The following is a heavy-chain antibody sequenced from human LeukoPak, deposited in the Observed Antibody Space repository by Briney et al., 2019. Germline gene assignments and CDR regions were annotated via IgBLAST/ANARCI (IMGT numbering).Heavy chain of an antibody. J-gene: IGHJ4*02. Sequence: GASVKVSCKASGYTFTSYGISWVRQAPGQGLEWMGWIGVYNGNTNYAQKLQGRVTMTTDTSTSTAYMELRSLRSDDTAVYYCARGPSGCSSTSCYLDYWGQGTLVTVSS. V-gene: IGHV1-18*01. CDR1: GYTFTSYG. CDR2: IGVYNGNT. D-gene: IGHD2-2*01. CDR3: ARGPSGCSSTSCYLDY.